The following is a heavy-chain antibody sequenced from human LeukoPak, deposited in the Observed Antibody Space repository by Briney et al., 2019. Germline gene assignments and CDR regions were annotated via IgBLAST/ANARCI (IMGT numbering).Heavy chain of an antibody. CDR2: ISGSGPNT. V-gene: IGHV3-23*01. CDR1: GFTFSSYA. J-gene: IGHJ4*02. CDR3: AKEGSNGDFDY. Sequence: PGGSLRLSCAASGFTFSSYAMSWVRQAPGKGLEWVSTISGSGPNTYYADSVKGRFTISRDNSKNTLYLKMNSLRAEDTAVYYCAKEGSNGDFDYWGQGTLVTVSS. D-gene: IGHD1-26*01.